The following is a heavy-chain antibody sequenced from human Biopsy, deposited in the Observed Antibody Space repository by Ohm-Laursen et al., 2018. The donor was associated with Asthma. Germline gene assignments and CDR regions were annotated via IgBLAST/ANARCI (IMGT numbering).Heavy chain of an antibody. D-gene: IGHD3-10*01. Sequence: SLRLSCAASGFAFSDYYMSWIRQAPGKGLEWVLYISSSGSTIYYADSVKGRFTISRDNAKNSLYLQMNSLRAEDTAVYYCARDREVYGSGIGALYYYYYYGMDVWGQGTTVTVSS. CDR2: ISSSGSTI. V-gene: IGHV3-11*01. J-gene: IGHJ6*02. CDR3: ARDREVYGSGIGALYYYYYYGMDV. CDR1: GFAFSDYY.